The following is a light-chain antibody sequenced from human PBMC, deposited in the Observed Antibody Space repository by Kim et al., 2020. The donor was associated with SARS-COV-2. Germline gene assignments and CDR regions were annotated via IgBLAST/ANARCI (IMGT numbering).Light chain of an antibody. Sequence: DIVMTPSPDSLAVSLGERATINCKSSQSVLYSSNNKNFLAWYQQKAGQPPKLLIYWASTRESGVPDRFSGSGSGTDFTLTISSLQAEDVAVYYCQQYHSTPVAFGQGTKVDIK. J-gene: IGKJ1*01. CDR3: QQYHSTPVA. V-gene: IGKV4-1*01. CDR1: QSVLYSSNNKNF. CDR2: WAS.